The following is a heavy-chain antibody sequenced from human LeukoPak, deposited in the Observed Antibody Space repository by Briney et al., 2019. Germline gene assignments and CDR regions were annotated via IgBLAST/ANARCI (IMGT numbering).Heavy chain of an antibody. J-gene: IGHJ4*02. V-gene: IGHV1-18*01. Sequence: ASVKVSCKASGYTFTSYGISWVRQAPGQGLEWMGWISAYNGNTNYAQKLQGRVTMTTDTSTSTAYMELRSLRSDDTAVYYCAREGPIVVVPAATAVDYWGQGTLVTVSS. CDR1: GYTFTSYG. D-gene: IGHD2-2*01. CDR2: ISAYNGNT. CDR3: AREGPIVVVPAATAVDY.